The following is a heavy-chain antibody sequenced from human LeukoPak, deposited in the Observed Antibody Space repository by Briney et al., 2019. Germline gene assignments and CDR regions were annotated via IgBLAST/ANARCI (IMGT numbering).Heavy chain of an antibody. CDR1: GFTFSSYS. J-gene: IGHJ4*02. V-gene: IGHV3-48*02. Sequence: GGSLRLSCAASGFTFSSYSMNWVRQAPGKGLEWVSYIGTSSSTILYADSVKGRFTISRDNAKSSLYLQMNSLRDEDTAVYYCASLYDYVSGHLFEFSGQGTLVTVSS. D-gene: IGHD3-16*01. CDR3: ASLYDYVSGHLFEF. CDR2: IGTSSSTI.